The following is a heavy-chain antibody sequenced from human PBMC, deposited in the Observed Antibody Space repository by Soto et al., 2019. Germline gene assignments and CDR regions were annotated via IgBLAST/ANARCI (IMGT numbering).Heavy chain of an antibody. J-gene: IGHJ2*01. Sequence: QVQLVESGGGVVQPGRSLRLSCAASGFTFSNYCMFWVRQAPGKGLEWVALIWYDGNNKYYSDSVKGRFTIARDNSKNTLYLHMNRLRAEDTAVYYCARDVRTTTVSRWYFDLWGRGTLVTVSS. CDR2: IWYDGNNK. V-gene: IGHV3-33*01. CDR1: GFTFSNYC. CDR3: ARDVRTTTVSRWYFDL. D-gene: IGHD4-17*01.